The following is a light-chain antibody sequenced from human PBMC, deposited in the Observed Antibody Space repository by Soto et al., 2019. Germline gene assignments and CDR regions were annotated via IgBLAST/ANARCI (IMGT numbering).Light chain of an antibody. CDR3: SSYAGSSNV. V-gene: IGLV2-8*01. CDR1: SSDAGGYNY. Sequence: QSVLTQPPSASGSPGQSVAISCTGTSSDAGGYNYVSWYQQHPGKAPKLMIYEVNKRPSGVPDRFSGSKSGNTASLTVSGLQAEDEADYYSSSYAGSSNVFGTGTKVTVL. J-gene: IGLJ1*01. CDR2: EVN.